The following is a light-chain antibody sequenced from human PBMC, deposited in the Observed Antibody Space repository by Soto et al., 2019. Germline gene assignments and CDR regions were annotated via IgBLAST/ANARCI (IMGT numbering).Light chain of an antibody. CDR1: HSVSSTF. CDR2: DAD. J-gene: IGKJ5*01. Sequence: DTVLTQSTRTLSLSPGETATLTCSASHSVSSTFLAWYQQKPGQAPTLLIYDADTRATGIPDRFSGSGFGTHFTLTISSLEPEDFAMYYCQQSASSVTFGQGTRLEIK. CDR3: QQSASSVT. V-gene: IGKV3-20*01.